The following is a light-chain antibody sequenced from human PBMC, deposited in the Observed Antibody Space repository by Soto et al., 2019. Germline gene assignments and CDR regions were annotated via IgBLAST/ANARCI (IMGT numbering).Light chain of an antibody. CDR3: QTWDTDIRV. J-gene: IGLJ2*01. Sequence: QSVLTQSPSASASLGASVKLTCTLSSGHSNYAIAWHQQQPEKGPRYLMKLNSDGSHTKGDGIPDRFSGSTSGAERYLTISSLQSEDEAEYYCQTWDTDIRVFGGGTKLTVL. CDR1: SGHSNYA. V-gene: IGLV4-69*01. CDR2: LNSDGSH.